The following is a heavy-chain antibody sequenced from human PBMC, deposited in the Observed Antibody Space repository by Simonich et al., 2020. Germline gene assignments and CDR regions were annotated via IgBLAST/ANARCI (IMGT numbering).Heavy chain of an antibody. CDR3: ARDREVYGSGSYYNY. D-gene: IGHD3-10*01. V-gene: IGHV3-7*01. CDR2: IKKDGSEK. Sequence: EVQLVESGGGLVQPGGSLRLSCAASGFTFSSYWMSWVRQAQGKGLEWGANIKKDGSEKYYVEAGKGRFTISRDNAKNSLYLQMNSRRAEDTAVYYCARDREVYGSGSYYNYWGQGTLVTVSS. CDR1: GFTFSSYW. J-gene: IGHJ4*02.